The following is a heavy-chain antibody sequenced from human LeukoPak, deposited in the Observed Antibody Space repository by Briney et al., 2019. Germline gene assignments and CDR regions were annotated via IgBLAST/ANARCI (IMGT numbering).Heavy chain of an antibody. Sequence: GASVKVSCKASGYTFTSYYMHWVRQAPGQELEWMGIINPSGGSTSYAQKFQGRVTMTRDTSTSTVYMELSSLRSEDTAVYYCARGPYYYDSSGYYEHDYWGQGTLVTVSS. V-gene: IGHV1-46*01. CDR2: INPSGGST. CDR3: ARGPYYYDSSGYYEHDY. D-gene: IGHD3-22*01. CDR1: GYTFTSYY. J-gene: IGHJ4*02.